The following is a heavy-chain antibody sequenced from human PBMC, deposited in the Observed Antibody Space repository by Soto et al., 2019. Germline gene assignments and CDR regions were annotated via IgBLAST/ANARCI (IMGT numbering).Heavy chain of an antibody. CDR2: ISSSGSTI. J-gene: IGHJ3*02. Sequence: GGSLRLSCAASGFTFSSYEMNWVRQAPGKGLEWVSYISSSGSTIYYADSVKGRFTISRDNAKNSLYLQMNSLRAEDTAVYYCARGGIAARPDAFDIWGQGTMVTVSS. CDR3: ARGGIAARPDAFDI. CDR1: GFTFSSYE. D-gene: IGHD6-6*01. V-gene: IGHV3-48*03.